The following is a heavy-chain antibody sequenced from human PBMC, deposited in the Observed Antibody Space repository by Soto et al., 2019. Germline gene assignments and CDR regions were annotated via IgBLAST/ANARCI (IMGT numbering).Heavy chain of an antibody. V-gene: IGHV3-13*01. CDR2: IDSAGDA. D-gene: IGHD3-10*01. CDR1: GFTFSSHD. J-gene: IGHJ5*02. CDR3: ARGGIRGVSWNWFDT. Sequence: EVQLVESGGGLVQPGGSLRLSCAASGFTFSSHDMHWVRQVTGKGLEWVSGIDSAGDAKYPASVKGRFTISRENAKNSLHLQMNSRRAGDPAVFYCARGGIRGVSWNWFDTWGQGTLVTVSS.